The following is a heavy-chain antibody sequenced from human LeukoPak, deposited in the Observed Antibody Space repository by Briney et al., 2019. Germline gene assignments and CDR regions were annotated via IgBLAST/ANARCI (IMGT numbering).Heavy chain of an antibody. CDR3: ARDLGGEMATSEIHAFDI. CDR2: IYHSGST. J-gene: IGHJ3*02. Sequence: SETLSLTCAVSGGSISSSNWWSWVRQPPGKGLEWIGEIYHSGSTNYNPSLKSRVTISVDKSKNQFSLKLSSVTAADTAVYYCARDLGGEMATSEIHAFDIWGQGTMVTVSS. V-gene: IGHV4-4*02. CDR1: GGSISSSNW. D-gene: IGHD5-24*01.